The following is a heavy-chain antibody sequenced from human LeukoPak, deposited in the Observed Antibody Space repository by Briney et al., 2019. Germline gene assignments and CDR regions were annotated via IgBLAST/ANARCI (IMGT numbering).Heavy chain of an antibody. CDR1: GFTVSSNY. D-gene: IGHD3-10*01. V-gene: IGHV3-66*02. CDR3: ARAITLRYYFDY. CDR2: IYSGGST. Sequence: GGSLRLSXAASGFTVSSNYMSWVRQAPGKGLEWVSVIYSGGSTYYADSVKGRFTISRDNSKNTLYLQMNSLRAEDTAVYYCARAITLRYYFDYWGQGTLVTVSS. J-gene: IGHJ4*02.